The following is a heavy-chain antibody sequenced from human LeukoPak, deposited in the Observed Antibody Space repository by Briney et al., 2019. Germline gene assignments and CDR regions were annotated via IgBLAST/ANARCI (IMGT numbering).Heavy chain of an antibody. D-gene: IGHD3-22*01. Sequence: SETLSLTCTVSGGSVSSYYWSWIRQPPGKGLEWIGYIYDSGSTNYNPSLKSRVTISVDTSKNQFSLKLSSVTAADTAVFYCASLTTADAFDIWGQGTMVTVSS. CDR2: IYDSGST. CDR3: ASLTTADAFDI. V-gene: IGHV4-59*02. J-gene: IGHJ3*02. CDR1: GGSVSSYY.